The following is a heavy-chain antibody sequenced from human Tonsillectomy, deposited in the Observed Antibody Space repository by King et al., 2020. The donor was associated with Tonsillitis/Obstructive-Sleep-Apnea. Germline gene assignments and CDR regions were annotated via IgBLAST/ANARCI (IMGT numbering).Heavy chain of an antibody. J-gene: IGHJ5*02. D-gene: IGHD1-1*01. Sequence: VQLVESGGGLVPPGGSLRLSCAASGFTFNTYALTWVRQAPGKGLEWVSCISGSGGTTYYADSVKERFTISRDNSKNTLSLQMNSLRAEDTAMYFCTKVPPKRYSSNWSWQLERRTSWGQGTPVTVSS. CDR1: GFTFNTYA. V-gene: IGHV3-23*04. CDR2: ISGSGGTT. CDR3: TKVPPKRYSSNWSWQLERRTS.